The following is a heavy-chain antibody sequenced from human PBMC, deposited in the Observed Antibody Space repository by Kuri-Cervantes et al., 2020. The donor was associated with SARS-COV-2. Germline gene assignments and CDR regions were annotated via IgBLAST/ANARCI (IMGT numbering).Heavy chain of an antibody. CDR3: AKGGGITGTLHDYYGMDV. J-gene: IGHJ6*02. Sequence: LSLTCAVSGGSISSGGYSWSWIRQPPGKGLEWVSGISWNSGSIGYADSVKGRFTISRDNAKNSLYLQMNSLRAEDTALYYCAKGGGITGTLHDYYGMDVWGQGTTVTVSS. V-gene: IGHV3-9*01. D-gene: IGHD1-20*01. CDR2: ISWNSGSI. CDR1: GGSISSGGYS.